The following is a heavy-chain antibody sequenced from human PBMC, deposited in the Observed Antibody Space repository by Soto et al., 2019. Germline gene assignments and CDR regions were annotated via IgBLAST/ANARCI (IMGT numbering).Heavy chain of an antibody. Sequence: KVSCKASGYTFTSYAMHWVRQMPGKGLEWMGIIYPGDSDTRYSPSFQGQVTISADKSISTAYLQWSSLKASDTAMYYCASYSGYPSMNFDYWGQGTLVTVSS. J-gene: IGHJ4*02. CDR2: IYPGDSDT. CDR3: ASYSGYPSMNFDY. V-gene: IGHV5-51*01. D-gene: IGHD5-12*01. CDR1: GYTFTSYA.